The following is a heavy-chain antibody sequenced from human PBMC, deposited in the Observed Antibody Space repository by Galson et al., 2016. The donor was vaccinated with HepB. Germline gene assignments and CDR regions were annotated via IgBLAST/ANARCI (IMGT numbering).Heavy chain of an antibody. D-gene: IGHD6-13*01. CDR2: IGATNGAI. Sequence: SLRLSCAVSGFTLTASAMNWVRQAPGKGLEWIAYIGATNGAILYADSVKGRVTISKDNAKDSLFLQMNNLGDDDTAVYFCARESCASWYLIAYWGQGTLVTVSS. J-gene: IGHJ4*02. CDR3: ARESCASWYLIAY. V-gene: IGHV3-48*02. CDR1: GFTLTASA.